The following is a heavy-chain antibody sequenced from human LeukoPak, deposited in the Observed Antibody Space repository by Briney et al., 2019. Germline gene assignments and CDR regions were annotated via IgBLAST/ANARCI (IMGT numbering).Heavy chain of an antibody. CDR1: GGSISSYY. J-gene: IGHJ6*02. Sequence: SETLSLTCTVSGGSISSYYWSWIRQPPGKGLEWIGYIYYSGSTNYNPSLKSRVTISVDTSKNQFSLKLSSVTAADTAVYYRARRWVGMDVWGQGTTVTVSS. V-gene: IGHV4-59*01. CDR2: IYYSGST. CDR3: ARRWVGMDV. D-gene: IGHD4-23*01.